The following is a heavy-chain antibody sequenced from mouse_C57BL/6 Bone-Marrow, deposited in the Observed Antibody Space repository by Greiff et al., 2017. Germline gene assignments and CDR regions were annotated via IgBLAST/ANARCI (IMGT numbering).Heavy chain of an antibody. J-gene: IGHJ1*03. CDR2: IYPGSGST. D-gene: IGHD2-5*01. Sequence: QVQLQQPGAELVKPGASVKMSCKASGYTFTSYWITWVKQRPGQGLEWIGDIYPGSGSTNYNEKFKSKATPNVDTSSSTAYMQLSSLTSEDSAVYYCARPYYSNYWYFDVWGTGTTVTVSS. CDR3: ARPYYSNYWYFDV. V-gene: IGHV1-55*01. CDR1: GYTFTSYW.